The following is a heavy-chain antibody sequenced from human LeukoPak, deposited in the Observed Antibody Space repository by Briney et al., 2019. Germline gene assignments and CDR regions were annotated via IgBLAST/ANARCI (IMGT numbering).Heavy chain of an antibody. CDR2: IIPIFGTA. Sequence: SVKLSCKASGGTFSSYAISWVRQAPGQGLEWMGGIIPIFGTANYAQKFQGRVTINTDESTSTAYMELSSLRSEDTAVYYCARANNIAARYYYYMDVWGKGTTVTVSS. J-gene: IGHJ6*03. D-gene: IGHD6-13*01. V-gene: IGHV1-69*05. CDR1: GGTFSSYA. CDR3: ARANNIAARYYYYMDV.